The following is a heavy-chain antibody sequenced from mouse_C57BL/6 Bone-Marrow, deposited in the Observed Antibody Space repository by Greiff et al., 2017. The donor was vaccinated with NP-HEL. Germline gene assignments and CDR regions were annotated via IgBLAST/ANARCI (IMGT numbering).Heavy chain of an antibody. CDR2: ISSGSSTI. J-gene: IGHJ2*01. Sequence: EVMLVESGGGLVKPGGSLKLSCAASGFTFSDYGMHWVRQAPEKGLEWVAYISSGSSTIYSADTVKGRFTISRDNAKNTLFLQMTSLRSEDTAMYYCARNYYGILDYWGQGTTLTVSS. CDR3: ARNYYGILDY. V-gene: IGHV5-17*01. CDR1: GFTFSDYG. D-gene: IGHD1-1*01.